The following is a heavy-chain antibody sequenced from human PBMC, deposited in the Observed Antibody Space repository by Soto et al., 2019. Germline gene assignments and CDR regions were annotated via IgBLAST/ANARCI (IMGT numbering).Heavy chain of an antibody. CDR1: GLIFSGYG. CDR3: ARDGVGATTFFGYFDY. Sequence: GGSLRLSCAASGLIFSGYGMHWVRQAPGKGLQWVAVIRYDGSNIYYADSVKGRFTISRDNSKNTLYLQMNSLRAEDTAVYYCARDGVGATTFFGYFDYWGQGALVTV. D-gene: IGHD1-26*01. J-gene: IGHJ4*02. V-gene: IGHV3-33*01. CDR2: IRYDGSNI.